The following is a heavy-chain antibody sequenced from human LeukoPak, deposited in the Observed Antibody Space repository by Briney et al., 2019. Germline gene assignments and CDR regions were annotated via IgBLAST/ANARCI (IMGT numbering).Heavy chain of an antibody. CDR2: ISSSSSYI. CDR1: GFSFSRYS. D-gene: IGHD4-17*01. CDR3: ARDRATVTTGDAFDI. V-gene: IGHV3-21*01. Sequence: GGSLRLSCAASGFSFSRYSMNWVRQAPGKGLEWVSSISSSSSYIYYADSVKGRFTISRDNAKNSLYLQMNSLRAEDTAVYYCARDRATVTTGDAFDIWGQGTMVTVSS. J-gene: IGHJ3*02.